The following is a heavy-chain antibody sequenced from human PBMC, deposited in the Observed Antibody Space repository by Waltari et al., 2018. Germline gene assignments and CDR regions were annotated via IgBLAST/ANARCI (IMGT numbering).Heavy chain of an antibody. D-gene: IGHD3-9*01. CDR1: GYTFTGYY. Sequence: QVQLVQSGAEVKKPGASVKVSCKASGYTFTGYYMHWVRQAPGPGLEWMGRINPNSGGTNYAQKFQGRVTMTRDTSISTAYRGLSRLRSDDTAVYDCARSGYDILTGYPSDMDYWGQGTLVTVSS. J-gene: IGHJ4*02. CDR2: INPNSGGT. V-gene: IGHV1-2*06. CDR3: ARSGYDILTGYPSDMDY.